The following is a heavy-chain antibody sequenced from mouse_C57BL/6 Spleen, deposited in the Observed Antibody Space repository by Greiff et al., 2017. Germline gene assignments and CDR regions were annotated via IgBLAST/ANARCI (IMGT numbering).Heavy chain of an antibody. CDR2: IHPKSGST. D-gene: IGHD2-3*01. V-gene: IGHV1-64*01. Sequence: QVQLQQPGAELVKPGASVKLSCKASGYTFTSYWMHWVKQRPGQGLEWIGMIHPKSGSTNYNEKFKRKATLTVDKSSSTAYMQLSSLTSEDSAVYYCAVDDGYQGDYWGQGTTLTVSS. CDR3: AVDDGYQGDY. CDR1: GYTFTSYW. J-gene: IGHJ2*01.